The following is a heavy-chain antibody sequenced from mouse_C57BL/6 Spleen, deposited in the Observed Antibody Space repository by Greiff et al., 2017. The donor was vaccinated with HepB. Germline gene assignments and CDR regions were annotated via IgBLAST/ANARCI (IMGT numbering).Heavy chain of an antibody. CDR3: ARSTVVATDYAMDY. V-gene: IGHV1-19*01. Sequence: EVQLQESGPVLVKPGASVKMSCKASGYTFTDYYMNWVKQSHGKSLEWIGVINPCNGGTSYNQKFKGKATLTVDKSSSTAYMELNSLTSEDSAVYYCARSTVVATDYAMDYWGQGTSVTVSS. D-gene: IGHD1-1*01. CDR1: GYTFTDYY. CDR2: INPCNGGT. J-gene: IGHJ4*01.